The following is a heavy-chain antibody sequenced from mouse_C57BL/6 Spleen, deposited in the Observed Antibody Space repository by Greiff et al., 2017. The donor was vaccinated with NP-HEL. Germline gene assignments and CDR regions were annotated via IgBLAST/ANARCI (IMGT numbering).Heavy chain of an antibody. CDR3: ARQGYDGYSDYFDY. D-gene: IGHD2-3*01. CDR2: ISGGGGNT. V-gene: IGHV5-9*01. J-gene: IGHJ2*01. Sequence: DVQLQESGGGLVKPGGSLKLSCAASGFTFSSYTMSWVRQTPEKRLEWVATISGGGGNTYYPDSVKGRFTISRDNAKNTLYLQMSSLRSEDTALYYCARQGYDGYSDYFDYWGQGTTLTVSS. CDR1: GFTFSSYT.